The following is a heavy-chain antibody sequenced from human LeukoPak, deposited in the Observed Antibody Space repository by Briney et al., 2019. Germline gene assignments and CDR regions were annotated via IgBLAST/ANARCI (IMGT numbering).Heavy chain of an antibody. CDR1: GGSIRSSYYY. CDR2: IYDIVST. Sequence: PSETLSLTCTVSGGSIRSSYYYWGWIRQPPGKGLEWIGSIYDIVSTYYNPSIRSRVKISVETSKNQFSLKLNSVTAADTAVYYCARHYGPWGQGTLVTVSS. D-gene: IGHD3-10*01. CDR3: ARHYGP. V-gene: IGHV4-39*01. J-gene: IGHJ5*02.